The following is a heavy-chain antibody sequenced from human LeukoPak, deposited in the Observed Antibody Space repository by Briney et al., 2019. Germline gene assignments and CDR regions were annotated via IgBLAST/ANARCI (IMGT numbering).Heavy chain of an antibody. CDR3: ARGARSSDY. CDR2: IYNSVTT. D-gene: IGHD3-10*01. J-gene: IGHJ4*02. CDR1: GLSISANS. Sequence: PSETLSLTCTVSGLSISANSWSWIRQPPGKGLEWIGYIYNSVTTNYNPSLTSRVTISVETSKNQLSLKLSSATAADTAVYYCARGARSSDYWGQGTLVTVSS. V-gene: IGHV4-59*13.